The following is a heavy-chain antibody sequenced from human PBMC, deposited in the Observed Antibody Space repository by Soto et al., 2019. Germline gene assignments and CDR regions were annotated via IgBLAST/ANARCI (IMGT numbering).Heavy chain of an antibody. Sequence: QVQLVESGGGVVQPGRSLRLSCAASEIIFGGYGMHWVRQAPGKGLEWGAIIRYIGSNIYYAESVKGRFTICRDNSKHMLYLQVDSLRAEDTAVYYCARDGVVRTVFFGYFDYWGQGALVTVSS. D-gene: IGHD3-3*01. CDR1: EIIFGGYG. CDR2: IRYIGSNI. V-gene: IGHV3-33*01. J-gene: IGHJ4*02. CDR3: ARDGVVRTVFFGYFDY.